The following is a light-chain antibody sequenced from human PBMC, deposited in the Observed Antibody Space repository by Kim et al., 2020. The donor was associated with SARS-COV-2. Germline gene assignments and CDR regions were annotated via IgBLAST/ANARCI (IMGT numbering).Light chain of an antibody. CDR3: QHFSAYPWT. CDR2: KAS. J-gene: IGKJ1*01. Sequence: DIQMTQSPSTLSASIGDRVTITCRSSQSISNSLAWYQQRPGKAPTLLISKASSLESGVPARFSGSGSGTEFTLTINSLQADDFATYYCQHFSAYPWTFGQVTKVDIK. CDR1: QSISNS. V-gene: IGKV1-5*03.